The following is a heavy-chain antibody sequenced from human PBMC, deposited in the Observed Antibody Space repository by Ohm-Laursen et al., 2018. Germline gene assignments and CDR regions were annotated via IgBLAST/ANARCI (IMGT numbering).Heavy chain of an antibody. J-gene: IGHJ4*02. CDR2: IYTSGST. CDR1: GGSISSYY. V-gene: IGHV4-4*07. D-gene: IGHD3-22*01. CDR3: ARYFDSSGYSFDY. Sequence: SDTLSLTCTVSGGSISSYYWSWIRQPAGKGLEWIGRIYTSGSTNYNPSLKSRVNMSVDTSKNQFSLKLSSVNAADTAVYYCARYFDSSGYSFDYWGQGTLVTVSS.